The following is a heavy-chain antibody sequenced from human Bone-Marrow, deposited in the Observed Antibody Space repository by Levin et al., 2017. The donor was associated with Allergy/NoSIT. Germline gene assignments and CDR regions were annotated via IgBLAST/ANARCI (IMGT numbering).Heavy chain of an antibody. D-gene: IGHD6-19*01. Sequence: GESLKISCAASGFTFRHAWMSWVRHVPGKGLEWVGQIKSKTYDEATDFAAPVKGRFAISRDDSENTLFLHMNSRKTDDTGVYYCNTRVAVAGDDAFDVWGQGTVVTVSS. CDR2: IKSKTYDEAT. CDR3: NTRVAVAGDDAFDV. CDR1: GFTFRHAW. V-gene: IGHV3-15*05. J-gene: IGHJ3*01.